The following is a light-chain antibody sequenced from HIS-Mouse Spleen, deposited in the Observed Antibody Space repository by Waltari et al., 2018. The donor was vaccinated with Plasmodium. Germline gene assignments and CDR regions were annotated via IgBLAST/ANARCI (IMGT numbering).Light chain of an antibody. V-gene: IGKV3-15*01. Sequence: EIVMTQSPATLSVSPGERATLSCRASQSVSSNLAWYQQNPGQAPRLLIYGASTRATGIPARFSGSGSGTEFTLTISSLQSEDFAVYYCQQYNNWSFTFGPGTTVDIK. CDR1: QSVSSN. J-gene: IGKJ3*01. CDR2: GAS. CDR3: QQYNNWSFT.